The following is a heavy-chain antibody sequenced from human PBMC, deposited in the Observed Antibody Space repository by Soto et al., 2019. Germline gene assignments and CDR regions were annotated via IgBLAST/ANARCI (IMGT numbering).Heavy chain of an antibody. CDR1: GFTVSSND. J-gene: IGHJ4*02. CDR3: ARRPLNRNGAY. CDR2: IYSSGST. D-gene: IGHD2-8*01. V-gene: IGHV3-53*01. Sequence: EVQLVESGGGLIQPGGSLRLSCAASGFTVSSNDMSWVRQAPGKGLEWVSLIYSSGSTHYADSVKARFTINRDNSKNTLYLQMNNLRAEDTAVYYGARRPLNRNGAYWGRGTLVTVSS.